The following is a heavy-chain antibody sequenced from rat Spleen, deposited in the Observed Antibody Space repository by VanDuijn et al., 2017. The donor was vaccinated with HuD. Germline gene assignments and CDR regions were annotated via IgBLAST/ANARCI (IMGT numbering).Heavy chain of an antibody. Sequence: EVQLVESGGGLLQPGRSLKLSCAASGFTFSDYDMAWVRQAPAKGLEWVASITTGGGSTLYRDSVKGRFTISRDFAKSTLFLQMDSLRSEDTATYYCTRGYYFDYWGQGVMVTVSS. V-gene: IGHV5S23*01. CDR3: TRGYYFDY. CDR2: ITTGGGST. J-gene: IGHJ2*01. CDR1: GFTFSDYD.